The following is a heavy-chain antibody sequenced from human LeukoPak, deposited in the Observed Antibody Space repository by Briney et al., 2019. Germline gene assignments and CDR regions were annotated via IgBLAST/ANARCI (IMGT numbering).Heavy chain of an antibody. D-gene: IGHD2-2*01. CDR2: INPSGGST. J-gene: IGHJ4*02. CDR3: ALIVVVQAAPTRGEFVDY. V-gene: IGHV1-46*03. CDR1: GYTFTSYY. Sequence: GASVKVSCKASGYTFTSYYMHWVRQAPGQGLEWMGIINPSGGSTSYAQKFQGRVTMTRDTSTSTVYMELSSLRSEDTAVYYCALIVVVQAAPTRGEFVDYWGQGTLVTVSS.